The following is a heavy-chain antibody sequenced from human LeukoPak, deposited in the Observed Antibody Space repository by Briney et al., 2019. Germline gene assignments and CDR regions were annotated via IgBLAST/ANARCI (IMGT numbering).Heavy chain of an antibody. V-gene: IGHV1-2*02. D-gene: IGHD2-15*01. CDR1: GYTFTGYY. J-gene: IGHJ4*02. Sequence: ASVKVSCKASGYTFTGYYMHWVRQAPGQGLEWMGWINPNSGGTNYAQKFQGRVTMTRDTSISTAYMVLSRLRSDDTAVYYCSRDSGYCSGGSCWYFDFWGQGTLVTVSA. CDR3: SRDSGYCSGGSCWYFDF. CDR2: INPNSGGT.